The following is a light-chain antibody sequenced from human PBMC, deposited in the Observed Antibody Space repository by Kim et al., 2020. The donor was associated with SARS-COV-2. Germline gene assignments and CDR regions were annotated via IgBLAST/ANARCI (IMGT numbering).Light chain of an antibody. CDR1: QSVRNN. Sequence: VSPGERVTLSCRASQSVRNNLAWYQQRPGQAPRLLLYGASTRATDIPARFSGSGSGTEFTLTIRSLQSEDLAVYYCQQYNDWPLISFGGGTKLEIK. CDR2: GAS. V-gene: IGKV3-15*01. CDR3: QQYNDWPLIS. J-gene: IGKJ4*01.